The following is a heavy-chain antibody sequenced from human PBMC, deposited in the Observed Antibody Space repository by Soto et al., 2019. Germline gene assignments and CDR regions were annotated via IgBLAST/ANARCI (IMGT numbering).Heavy chain of an antibody. CDR1: GFTFTSSA. CDR3: AAGLEYYDSIGYYYPERKYFDY. V-gene: IGHV1-58*01. D-gene: IGHD3-22*01. CDR2: IVVGSGNT. J-gene: IGHJ4*02. Sequence: QMQLVQSGPEVKKPGTSVKVSCKASGFTFTSSAVQWVRQARGQRLEWIGWIVVGSGNTNYAQKFQERVTITRDMSTSTAYMELSSLRSEDTAVYYCAAGLEYYDSIGYYYPERKYFDYWGQGTLVTVSS.